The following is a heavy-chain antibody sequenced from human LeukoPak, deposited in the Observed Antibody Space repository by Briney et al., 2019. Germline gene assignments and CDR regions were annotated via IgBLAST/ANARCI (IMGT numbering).Heavy chain of an antibody. CDR2: IIPIFGTA. CDR1: GGTFHTYT. Sequence: SVKVSCKASGGTFHTYTINWVRQAPGQGLECMGGIIPIFGTANYAQKFQGRVTITTDEATSTVYMELSSLRSEDTAVYYCARSPLGGYSDPIDYWGQGTLVTVSS. V-gene: IGHV1-69*05. CDR3: ARSPLGGYSDPIDY. J-gene: IGHJ4*02. D-gene: IGHD5-18*01.